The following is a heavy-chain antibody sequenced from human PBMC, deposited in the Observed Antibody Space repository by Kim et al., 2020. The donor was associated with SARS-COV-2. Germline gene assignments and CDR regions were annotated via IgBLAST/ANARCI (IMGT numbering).Heavy chain of an antibody. CDR1: GGSISSSSYY. CDR3: ARQRIGIAAAGTTYYYYGMDV. D-gene: IGHD6-13*01. Sequence: SETLSLTCTVSGGSISSSSYYWGWIRQPPGKGLEWIGSIYYSGSTYYNPSLKSRVTISVDTSKNQFSLKLSSVTAADTAVYYCARQRIGIAAAGTTYYYYGMDVWGQGTTVTVSS. V-gene: IGHV4-39*01. J-gene: IGHJ6*02. CDR2: IYYSGST.